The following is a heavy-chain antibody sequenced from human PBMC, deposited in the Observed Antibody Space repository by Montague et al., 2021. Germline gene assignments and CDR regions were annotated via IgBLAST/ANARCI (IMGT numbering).Heavy chain of an antibody. CDR2: IYHSGTT. D-gene: IGHD2/OR15-2a*01. Sequence: SETLSLTCTVSGGSVSSSSYYWGWIRQPPGKGLEWIAEIYHSGTTNNNPSLKSRVTLSLDKSNNVFSLKLTSVTAADTAVYYCARGGTPLSRLPDSWGQGALVIVSS. CDR3: ARGGTPLSRLPDS. CDR1: GGSVSSSSYY. V-gene: IGHV4-39*07. J-gene: IGHJ4*02.